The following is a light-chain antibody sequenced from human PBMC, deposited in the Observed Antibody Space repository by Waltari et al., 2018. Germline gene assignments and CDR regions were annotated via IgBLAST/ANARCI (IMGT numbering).Light chain of an antibody. CDR3: QQYNNWPLT. V-gene: IGKV3-15*01. Sequence: DIMMTQSPATLSVSPGDRATLSCGASQTVTNKLACYQQKPGQAPRLLIYDASTRATGIPARFSGSQSGTEFTLTITSLQSEDFGIYYCQQYNNWPLTFGPGTKVDIK. J-gene: IGKJ3*01. CDR2: DAS. CDR1: QTVTNK.